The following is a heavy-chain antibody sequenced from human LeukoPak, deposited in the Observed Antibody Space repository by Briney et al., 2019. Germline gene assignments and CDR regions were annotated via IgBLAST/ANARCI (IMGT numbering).Heavy chain of an antibody. CDR1: GFTFSSYW. CDR2: ISSSGSTI. D-gene: IGHD6-19*01. Sequence: PGGSLRLSCAASGFTFSSYWMSWVRQAPGKGLEWVSYISSSGSTIYYADSVKGRFTISRDNAKNSLYLQMNSLRAEDTAVYYCARDLFPYEPNIAVAPPGYWGQGTLVTVSS. J-gene: IGHJ4*02. CDR3: ARDLFPYEPNIAVAPPGY. V-gene: IGHV3-48*04.